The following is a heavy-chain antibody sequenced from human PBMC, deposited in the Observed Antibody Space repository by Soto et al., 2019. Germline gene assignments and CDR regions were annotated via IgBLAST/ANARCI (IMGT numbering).Heavy chain of an antibody. Sequence: EVQLVESGGGLVQPGGSLKLSCAASGFTFSGSAMHWVRQASGKGLEWVGRIRSKANSYATAYAASVKGRFTISRDDSKNTAYLQMNSLKTEDTVVYYCTTPPSRVAGNNMDYWGQGTLVTVSS. V-gene: IGHV3-73*01. D-gene: IGHD6-19*01. CDR1: GFTFSGSA. CDR3: TTPPSRVAGNNMDY. J-gene: IGHJ4*02. CDR2: IRSKANSYAT.